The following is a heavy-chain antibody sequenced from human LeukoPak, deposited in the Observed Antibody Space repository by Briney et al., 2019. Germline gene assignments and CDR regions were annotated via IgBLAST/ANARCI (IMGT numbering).Heavy chain of an antibody. CDR2: IKYNGYT. V-gene: IGHV4-59*01. J-gene: IGHJ4*02. CDR1: GGSINNDY. Sequence: PSETLSLTCTVSGGSINNDYWSWIRQPPGKGLERLGYIKYNGYTNYNPSLKSRVTMSIDASKKQFSLKLSSVTAADTAVYYCASSKMLLREGFDYWGQGTLVTVSS. CDR3: ASSKMLLREGFDY. D-gene: IGHD3-16*01.